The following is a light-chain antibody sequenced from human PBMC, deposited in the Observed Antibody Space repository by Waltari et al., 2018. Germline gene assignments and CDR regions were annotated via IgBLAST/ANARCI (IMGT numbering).Light chain of an antibody. Sequence: QSALTQEVSVSGTVGQKVTLFCTGNSNNVGSYAVGWYQQISHGAPKSVMCENSLPSGLPDRFSGSTSGTTASLTISGLQPEDEADYYCSTWDYSLSSWVFGGGTRLTVL. CDR3: STWDYSLSSWV. V-gene: IGLV1-44*01. CDR2: EN. CDR1: SNNVGSYA. J-gene: IGLJ3*02.